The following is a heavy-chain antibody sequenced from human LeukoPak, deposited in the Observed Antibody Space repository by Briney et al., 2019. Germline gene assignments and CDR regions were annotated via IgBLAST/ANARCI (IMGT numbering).Heavy chain of an antibody. J-gene: IGHJ4*02. CDR3: ARGAWLDPFDY. Sequence: GASVKVSCKASGGTFSSYAISWVRQAPGQGLEWMGGIIPIFGTANYAQKLQGRVTMTTDTSTRTAYMELRSLRSDDTAVYYCARGAWLDPFDYWGQGTLVTVSS. D-gene: IGHD6-19*01. CDR1: GGTFSSYA. V-gene: IGHV1-69*05. CDR2: IIPIFGTA.